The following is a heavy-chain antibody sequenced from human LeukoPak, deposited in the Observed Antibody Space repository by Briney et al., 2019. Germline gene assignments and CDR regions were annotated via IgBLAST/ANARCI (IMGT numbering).Heavy chain of an antibody. J-gene: IGHJ5*02. CDR1: GYTFTSYY. V-gene: IGHV1-46*01. CDR3: ARDYYGSGSYYWFDP. Sequence: ASVKVSCKASGYTFTSYYMHWVRQAPGQGLEWMGIINPSGGSTSYAQKFQGRVTMTRDTSTSTVYMELSSLRSEDTAVYYCARDYYGSGSYYWFDPWSQGTLVTVSS. D-gene: IGHD3-10*01. CDR2: INPSGGST.